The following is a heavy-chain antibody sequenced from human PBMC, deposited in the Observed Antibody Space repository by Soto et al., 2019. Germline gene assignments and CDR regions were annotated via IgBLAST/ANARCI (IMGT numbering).Heavy chain of an antibody. V-gene: IGHV1-3*01. D-gene: IGHD3-22*01. J-gene: IGHJ4*02. CDR2: INAGNGHT. CDR1: GYTFTSYA. Sequence: QVQLVQSGAEVKKPGASVKVSCKASGYTFTSYAMHWVRQAPGQRLEWMGWINAGNGHTKYSQKFQGRVTITRDTSASTAYMELTSLSSEDTAVYYCARSSGFYYFDYWGQGTLVTVSS. CDR3: ARSSGFYYFDY.